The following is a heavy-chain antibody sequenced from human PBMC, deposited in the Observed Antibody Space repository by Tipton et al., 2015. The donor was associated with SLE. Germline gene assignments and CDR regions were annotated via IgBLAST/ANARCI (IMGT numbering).Heavy chain of an antibody. Sequence: LRLSCAVYGGSFSGYYWSWIRQPPGKGLEWIGEINQRGRTNYNPSLKSRVTISVDTSKNQFSLKLRSVTAADPAVYYFARGPPQRFLEWLSYYYFGMDVGGQGTTFTVSS. CDR3: ARGPPQRFLEWLSYYYFGMDV. CDR2: INQRGRT. D-gene: IGHD3-3*01. CDR1: GGSFSGYY. J-gene: IGHJ6*02. V-gene: IGHV4-34*01.